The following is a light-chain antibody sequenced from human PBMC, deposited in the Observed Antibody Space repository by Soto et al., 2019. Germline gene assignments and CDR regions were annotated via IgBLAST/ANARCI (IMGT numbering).Light chain of an antibody. J-gene: IGLJ3*02. CDR1: TSDVGGYKY. Sequence: QSALTQPASVSGSPGQSITISCTGTTSDVGGYKYVSWYQLHPGKALKLIIYDVSKRPSGVPDRFSGSKSGNTASLTISGLQAEDEADYYCCSYAGIYTWVFGGGTKLTVL. CDR3: CSYAGIYTWV. V-gene: IGLV2-11*01. CDR2: DVS.